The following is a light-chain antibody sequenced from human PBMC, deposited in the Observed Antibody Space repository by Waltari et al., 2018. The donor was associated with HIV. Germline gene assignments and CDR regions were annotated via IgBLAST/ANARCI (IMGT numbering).Light chain of an antibody. J-gene: IGLJ2*01. CDR2: DAS. Sequence: HSVLTQPASMSGSLAQSITISCLASSTDVGGFNYVSWYQQSPDKAPRLVIYDASNRPSGVSGRFSGSKSGSAASWTISGLQPEDEADYYWCSYSSSGTVLFGGGTRLTVL. V-gene: IGLV2-14*03. CDR3: CSYSSSGTVL. CDR1: STDVGGFNY.